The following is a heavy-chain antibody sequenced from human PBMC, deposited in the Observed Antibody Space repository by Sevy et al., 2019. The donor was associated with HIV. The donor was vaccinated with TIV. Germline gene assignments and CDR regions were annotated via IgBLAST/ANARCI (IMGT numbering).Heavy chain of an antibody. D-gene: IGHD3-22*01. J-gene: IGHJ4*02. Sequence: ASVKVSCKVSGYTLTEFSMHWVRQAPGKGLEWMETFDPEDDETIYAQKFQGRVTMAEDTSTDTVYMELSSLRSEDTAVYYCATTKDYYESSGYPFDYWGQGTLVTVSS. CDR1: GYTLTEFS. CDR3: ATTKDYYESSGYPFDY. CDR2: FDPEDDET. V-gene: IGHV1-24*01.